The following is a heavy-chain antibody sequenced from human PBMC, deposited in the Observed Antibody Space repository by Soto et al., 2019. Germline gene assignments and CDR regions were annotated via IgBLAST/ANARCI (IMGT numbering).Heavy chain of an antibody. CDR2: IYSGGST. CDR3: ARDGRGIAAAGTLDY. D-gene: IGHD6-13*01. Sequence: GGSLRLSCAASGFTVSSNYMSWVRQAPGKGLEWVSVIYSGGSTYYADSVKGRFTISRDNSKNTLYLQMNSLRAEDTAVYYCARDGRGIAAAGTLDYWGQGTLVTISS. J-gene: IGHJ4*02. CDR1: GFTVSSNY. V-gene: IGHV3-53*01.